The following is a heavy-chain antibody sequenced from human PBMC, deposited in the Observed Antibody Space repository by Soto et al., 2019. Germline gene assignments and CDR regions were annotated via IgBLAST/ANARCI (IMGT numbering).Heavy chain of an antibody. CDR1: GFRFSDHY. Sequence: LRLSCAASGFRFSDHYMTWIRQAPGKGLEWVSKISGDGTTIYYADSVKGRFTVSRDNAKNSLYLQMNSLRAEDTAVYYCASDPYYYASGFWGQGTLVTVSS. CDR2: ISGDGTTI. CDR3: ASDPYYYASGF. D-gene: IGHD3-10*01. V-gene: IGHV3-11*01. J-gene: IGHJ4*02.